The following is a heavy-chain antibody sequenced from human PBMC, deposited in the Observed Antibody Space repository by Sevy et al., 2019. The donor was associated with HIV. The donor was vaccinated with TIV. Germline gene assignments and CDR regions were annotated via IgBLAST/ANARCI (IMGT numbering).Heavy chain of an antibody. CDR2: IYYNGHS. J-gene: IGHJ4*02. V-gene: IGHV4-59*11. Sequence: SETLSLTCTVSGGSITSLYWNWIRQPPGKGLEWIANIYYNGHSNYNPSLKSRVTLSVDTSKNQFSLMLSSVTAGDTAMYYCAGENAWGRGYSWGQGTLVTVSS. CDR3: AGENAWGRGYS. CDR1: GGSITSLY. D-gene: IGHD1-26*01.